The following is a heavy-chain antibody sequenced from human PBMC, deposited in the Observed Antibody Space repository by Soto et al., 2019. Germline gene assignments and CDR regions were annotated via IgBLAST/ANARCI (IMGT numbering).Heavy chain of an antibody. CDR1: GYSVSSYW. CDR2: IYPGDSDT. CDR3: ARHKVLGYCSGGSCYPGGPKPLYYYYYMDV. V-gene: IGHV5-51*01. D-gene: IGHD2-15*01. Sequence: PGESLKISCKGSGYSVSSYWSGWVRQMPGKGLEWMGIIYPGDSDTRYSPSFQGQVTISADKSISTAYLQWSSLKASDTAMYYCARHKVLGYCSGGSCYPGGPKPLYYYYYMDVWGKGTTVTVSS. J-gene: IGHJ6*03.